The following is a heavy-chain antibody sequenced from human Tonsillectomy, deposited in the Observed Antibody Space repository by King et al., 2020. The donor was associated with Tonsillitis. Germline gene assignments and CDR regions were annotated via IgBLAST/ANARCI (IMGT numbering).Heavy chain of an antibody. CDR3: AREGYCSGGSCYTGDFEY. CDR1: GFTCDSYA. D-gene: IGHD2-15*01. Sequence: LGESGGVLVQRGGSLRLSCAASGFTCDSYAMSWVRQAPGKGLEWVSGISGSGGSTYYADSVKGRFTVSRDNSKKTLYLQMNSLRAEDTAVYYCAREGYCSGGSCYTGDFEYWGQGTLVTVSS. J-gene: IGHJ4*02. V-gene: IGHV3-23*04. CDR2: ISGSGGST.